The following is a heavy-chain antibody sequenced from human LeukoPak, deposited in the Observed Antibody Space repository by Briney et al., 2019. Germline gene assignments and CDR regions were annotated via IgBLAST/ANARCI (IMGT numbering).Heavy chain of an antibody. CDR1: GFTFSSYA. CDR3: AKTYYYDTSGSYYFDF. D-gene: IGHD3-22*01. Sequence: GGSLRLSRAASGFTFSSYAMSWVRQAPGMGLEWVSRISGSGGSTYYADSVKGRFTISRDNSKNTLYLQMTSLSAEDTAVYYCAKTYYYDTSGSYYFDFWGQGTLVTVSS. CDR2: ISGSGGST. J-gene: IGHJ4*02. V-gene: IGHV3-23*01.